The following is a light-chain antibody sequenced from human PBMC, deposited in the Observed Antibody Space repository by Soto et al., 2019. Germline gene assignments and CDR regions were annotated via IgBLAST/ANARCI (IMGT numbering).Light chain of an antibody. CDR3: QQYGSSRT. CDR1: QSVSSSY. V-gene: IGKV3-20*01. Sequence: EIVLTQSPGTLSLSPGERATLSCRASQSVSSSYLAWYQQKPGQAPRLLIYGASSRATGIPDRFSGSGSGTDFTLTISRLEFEDFAVYYCQQYGSSRTLGQGTGVDIK. CDR2: GAS. J-gene: IGKJ2*01.